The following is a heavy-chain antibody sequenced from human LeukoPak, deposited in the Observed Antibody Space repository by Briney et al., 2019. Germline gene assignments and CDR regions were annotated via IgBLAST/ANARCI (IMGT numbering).Heavy chain of an antibody. CDR1: GGSFSGYY. Sequence: SETLSLTCAVYGGSFSGYYWSWIRQPPGKGLEWIGEINHSGSNNYNPSLKSRVTISVDTSKNQFSLKLSSVTAADTAVYYCAREGGYSSSWSYFDYWGQGTLVTVSS. CDR3: AREGGYSSSWSYFDY. J-gene: IGHJ4*02. CDR2: INHSGSN. D-gene: IGHD6-13*01. V-gene: IGHV4-34*01.